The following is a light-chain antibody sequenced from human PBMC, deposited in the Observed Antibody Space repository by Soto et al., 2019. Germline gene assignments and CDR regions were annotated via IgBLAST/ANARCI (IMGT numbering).Light chain of an antibody. CDR2: GAS. CDR3: QQANSFPFT. J-gene: IGKJ5*01. V-gene: IGKV1-12*01. Sequence: DIQMTQSPPSVSASVGDRVTITYRACQDVGNWLAWYQQKPGKAPTLLIHGASSLQSGVPPRYSGSGYGTDFTLTISSLQPEDFATYYCQQANSFPFTFGQGTRLEIK. CDR1: QDVGNW.